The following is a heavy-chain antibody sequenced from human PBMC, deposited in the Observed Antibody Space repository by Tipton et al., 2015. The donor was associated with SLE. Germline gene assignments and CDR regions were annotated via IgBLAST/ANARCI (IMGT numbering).Heavy chain of an antibody. CDR2: IYPDDSDT. J-gene: IGHJ6*03. CDR1: GYSFTNYW. CDR3: ARLHSISSEYYYNYYMDV. V-gene: IGHV5-51*03. Sequence: QSGPEVKKPGESLKVSCKGSGYSFTNYWIGWVRQMPGKGLEWMGIIYPDDSDTRYSPSFQGQVTISADKSISTAYLQWSSLKASDTAIYYCARLHSISSEYYYNYYMDVWGKGTTVTVSS. D-gene: IGHD6-6*01.